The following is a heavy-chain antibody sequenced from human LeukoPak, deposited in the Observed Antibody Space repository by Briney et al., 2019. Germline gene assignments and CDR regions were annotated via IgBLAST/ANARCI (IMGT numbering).Heavy chain of an antibody. J-gene: IGHJ4*02. Sequence: SETLSLTCSVSGGSTSSGSSYWSWIRQPAGKGLEWIGRIYSSRSTDYNPSLRSRVTISVDMSKNQFSLKLSSVAAADTAVYYCARDAHSSGWTFFDYWGQGVLVTVSS. D-gene: IGHD6-19*01. CDR1: GGSTSSGSSY. CDR3: ARDAHSSGWTFFDY. V-gene: IGHV4-61*02. CDR2: IYSSRST.